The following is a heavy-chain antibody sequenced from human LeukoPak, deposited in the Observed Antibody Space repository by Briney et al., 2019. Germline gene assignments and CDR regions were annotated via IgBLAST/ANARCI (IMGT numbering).Heavy chain of an antibody. CDR1: GFTLSSYA. CDR3: ATDQGYYGSGIYFDY. V-gene: IGHV3-30-3*01. J-gene: IGHJ4*02. CDR2: ISYDGSNK. Sequence: GGSLRLSCAASGFTLSSYAMHWVRQAPGKGLEWVAVISYDGSNKYYADSVKDRFTISRDNSKNTLYLQMNSLRAEDTAVYYCATDQGYYGSGIYFDYWGQGTLVTVSS. D-gene: IGHD3-10*01.